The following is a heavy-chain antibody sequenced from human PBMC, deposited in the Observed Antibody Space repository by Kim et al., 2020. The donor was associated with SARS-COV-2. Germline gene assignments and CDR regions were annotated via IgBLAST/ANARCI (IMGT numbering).Heavy chain of an antibody. CDR3: AKATPRIAAAGPPDY. J-gene: IGHJ4*02. D-gene: IGHD6-13*01. V-gene: IGHV3-23*03. Sequence: GGSLRLSCAASGFTFSSYAMSWVRQAPGKGLEWVSVIYSGGSSTYYADSVKGRFTISRDNSKNTLYLQMNSLRAEDTAVYYCAKATPRIAAAGPPDYWGQGTLVTVSS. CDR2: IYSGGSST. CDR1: GFTFSSYA.